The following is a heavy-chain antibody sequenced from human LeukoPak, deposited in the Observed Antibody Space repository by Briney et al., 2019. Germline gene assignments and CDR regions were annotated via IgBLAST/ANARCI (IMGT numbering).Heavy chain of an antibody. CDR1: GGSLSGRY. CDR3: AAQWPVRHAFDI. V-gene: IGHV4-34*01. Sequence: SETLSLTCAVFGGSLSGRYWSWIRQPPGKGLEWIGEINHSGSTNYNPSLKSRVTISLDTSKNQFSLGMSSATAADTAIYYCAAQWPVRHAFDIWGQGTMVTVSS. CDR2: INHSGST. D-gene: IGHD6-19*01. J-gene: IGHJ3*02.